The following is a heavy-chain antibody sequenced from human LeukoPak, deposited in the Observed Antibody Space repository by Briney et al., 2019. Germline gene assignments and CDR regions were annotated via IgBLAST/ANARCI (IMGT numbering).Heavy chain of an antibody. Sequence: GGSLRLSCTASGFTFSSYAMSWVRQAPGKGLGWVSGISGSGGTTHYADSVKGRFTISRDNSKNTLYLQMNSLRAEDTAVYYCAKDVRSSWYDNFDYWGQGTLVTVSS. CDR3: AKDVRSSWYDNFDY. CDR1: GFTFSSYA. J-gene: IGHJ4*02. V-gene: IGHV3-23*01. D-gene: IGHD6-13*01. CDR2: ISGSGGTT.